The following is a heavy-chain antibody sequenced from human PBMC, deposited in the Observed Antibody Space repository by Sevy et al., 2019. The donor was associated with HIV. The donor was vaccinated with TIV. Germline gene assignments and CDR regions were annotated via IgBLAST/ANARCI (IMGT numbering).Heavy chain of an antibody. CDR2: ISSSSSYI. CDR3: ARDRESSSWPNWFDP. V-gene: IGHV3-21*01. Sequence: GGSLRLSCAASGFTFSSYSMNWVRQAPGKGLGWVSSISSSSSYIYYADSVKGRFTISRDNAKNSLYLQMNSLRAEDTAVYYCARDRESSSWPNWFDPWGQGTLVTVSS. CDR1: GFTFSSYS. D-gene: IGHD6-13*01. J-gene: IGHJ5*02.